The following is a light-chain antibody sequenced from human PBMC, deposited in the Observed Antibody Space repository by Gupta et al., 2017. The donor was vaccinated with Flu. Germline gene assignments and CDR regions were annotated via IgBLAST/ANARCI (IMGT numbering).Light chain of an antibody. J-gene: IGKJ2*01. CDR2: TAS. V-gene: IGKV1-39*01. CDR3: QQSYSVPDT. Sequence: IQMTLSPCSLSAFVGDTVTITCRASKSISTVSSWYQQKLGQAPTLLIYTASTLQTGVPSRCSGSGSETDFTLTISSLQPEDPATYYCQQSYSVPDTFGQGTKLEIK. CDR1: KSISTV.